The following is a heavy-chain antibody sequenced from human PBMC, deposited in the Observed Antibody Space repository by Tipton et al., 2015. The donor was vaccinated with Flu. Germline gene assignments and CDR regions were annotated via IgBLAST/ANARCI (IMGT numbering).Heavy chain of an antibody. CDR2: IHRSGST. V-gene: IGHV4-38-2*01. Sequence: GLVKPSETLSLTCGVSGDSIRSSNYYWGWIRQPPGKGLEWIATIHRSGSTNYNPSLKSRVTISVDTSKKQFSLEMRSVTAADMAVYYCARSMVGIFGVVEGCHGMDVWGQGTAVSVTS. D-gene: IGHD3-3*01. CDR3: ARSMVGIFGVVEGCHGMDV. CDR1: GDSIRSSNYY. J-gene: IGHJ6*02.